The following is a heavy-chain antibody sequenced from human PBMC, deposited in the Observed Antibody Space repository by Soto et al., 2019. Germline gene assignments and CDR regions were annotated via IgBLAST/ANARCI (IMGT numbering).Heavy chain of an antibody. V-gene: IGHV4-31*03. D-gene: IGHD1-26*01. CDR1: GGSISSGGYY. CDR2: IYYSGST. CDR3: ATLGESGSYYRNYFDD. Sequence: QVQLQESGPGLVKPSQTLSLTCTVSGGSISSGGYYWSWFRQHPGKGLEWIGYIYYSGSTYYNPSLKSRVTISVDTSTNQFSLKLSSVTAADTAVYYCATLGESGSYYRNYFDDWGQGTLVTVSS. J-gene: IGHJ4*02.